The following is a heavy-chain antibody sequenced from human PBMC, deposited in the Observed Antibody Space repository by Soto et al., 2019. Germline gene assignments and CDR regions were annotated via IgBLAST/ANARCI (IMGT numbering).Heavy chain of an antibody. V-gene: IGHV3-23*01. CDR1: GFTFSSYA. CDR3: AKNGRGYTAMAHFDY. J-gene: IGHJ4*02. Sequence: PGGSLRLSCAASGFTFSSYAMSWFRQAPGKGLEWVSAISGSGGSTYYADSVKGRFTISRDNSKNTLYLQMNSLRAEDTAVYYCAKNGRGYTAMAHFDYWGQGTLVTVSS. D-gene: IGHD5-18*01. CDR2: ISGSGGST.